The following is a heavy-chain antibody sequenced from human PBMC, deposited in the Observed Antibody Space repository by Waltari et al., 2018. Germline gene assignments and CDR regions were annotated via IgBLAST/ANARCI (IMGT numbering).Heavy chain of an antibody. J-gene: IGHJ6*02. V-gene: IGHV3-30*04. CDR2: VSYDGSNE. CDR1: GCTFSNFA. D-gene: IGHD1-1*01. Sequence: QVQLVGSGGGVVQPGRSLSLSCPPSGCTFSNFAMPWVRQAPGKGLEWVAIVSYDGSNEYYADSVKGRFTISRDNSKNTLYLQMDSLRAEDTAMYFCARHRNRDYNYFAMDVWGQGTTVTVSS. CDR3: ARHRNRDYNYFAMDV.